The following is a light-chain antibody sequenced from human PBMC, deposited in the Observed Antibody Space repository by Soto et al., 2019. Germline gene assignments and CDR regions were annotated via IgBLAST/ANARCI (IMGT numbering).Light chain of an antibody. CDR3: QKYNSAPS. CDR1: QSISSW. J-gene: IGKJ4*01. V-gene: IGKV1-5*01. Sequence: DIQMTQSPSTLSASVRDRVTITCRASQSISSWLAWYQQKPGKAPELLIYDASTLQSGVPSRFSGGGSGTDFTLTISSLQPEDVATYYCQKYNSAPSFGGGTKVDIK. CDR2: DAS.